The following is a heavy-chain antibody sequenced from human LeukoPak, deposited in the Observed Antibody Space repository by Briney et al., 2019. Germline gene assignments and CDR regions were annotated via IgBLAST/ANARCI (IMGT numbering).Heavy chain of an antibody. V-gene: IGHV4-30-2*01. CDR3: ARDSARARTSSSSPLNWFDP. CDR2: IYHSGST. J-gene: IGHJ5*02. CDR1: GGSISSGGYY. D-gene: IGHD6-6*01. Sequence: SQTLSLTCTVSGGSISSGGYYWSWIRQPPGKGLEWIGYIYHSGSTYYNPSLKSRVTISVDRSKNQFSLKLSSVTAADTAVYYCARDSARARTSSSSPLNWFDPWGQGTLVTVSS.